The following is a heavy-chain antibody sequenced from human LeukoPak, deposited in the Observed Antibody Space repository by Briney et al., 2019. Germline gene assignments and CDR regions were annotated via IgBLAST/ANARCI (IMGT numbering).Heavy chain of an antibody. CDR2: INTNTGET. D-gene: IGHD3-16*01. V-gene: IGHV1-2*02. J-gene: IGHJ4*02. Sequence: ASVKVSCKASGYTFTGYYMHWVRQAPGQGLEWMGWINTNTGETNYAQKFQGRVTMTRDTSISTAYMELSRLRSDDTAVYYCARVRYRLAETYIDYWGQGTLVTVSS. CDR3: ARVRYRLAETYIDY. CDR1: GYTFTGYY.